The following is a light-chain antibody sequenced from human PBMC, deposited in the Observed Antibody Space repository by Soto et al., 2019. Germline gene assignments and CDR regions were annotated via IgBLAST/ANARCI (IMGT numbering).Light chain of an antibody. CDR3: SSYTSSTTVV. CDR2: EVT. J-gene: IGLJ2*01. V-gene: IGLV2-14*01. Sequence: QSVLTQPASVSGSPGQSITISCTGTSSDVGGYNYVSWHQQHPGKAPKLMIYEVTNRPSGVSNRFSGSKSGNTASLTISGLQAEDEADYCCSSYTSSTTVVFGGGTKLTVL. CDR1: SSDVGGYNY.